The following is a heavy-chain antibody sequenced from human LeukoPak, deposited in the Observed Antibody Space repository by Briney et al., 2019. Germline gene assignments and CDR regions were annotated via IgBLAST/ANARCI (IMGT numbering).Heavy chain of an antibody. J-gene: IGHJ4*02. CDR3: TRVALIVVVTAPDY. CDR1: GFTFGDYA. CDR2: IRSKAYGGTT. Sequence: GGPLRLSCTASGFTFGDYAMSWFRQAPGKGLEWVGFIRSKAYGGTTEYAASVKGRFTISRDDSKSIAYLQMNSLRTEDTAVYYCTRVALIVVVTAPDYWGQGTLVTVSS. V-gene: IGHV3-49*03. D-gene: IGHD2-21*02.